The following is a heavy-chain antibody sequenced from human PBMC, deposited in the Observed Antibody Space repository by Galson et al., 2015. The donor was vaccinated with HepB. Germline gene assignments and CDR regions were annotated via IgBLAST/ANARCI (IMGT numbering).Heavy chain of an antibody. Sequence: SVKVSCKAFGYTLTRYNFNWVRQAPGQGLEWMGWISAYNGNTKYAQKFQGRVTMTTDTSTSTAYLELRSLRSDDTAVYYCARAIKLLWFGGDLDYYGMDVWGQGTTVTVSS. CDR1: GYTLTRYN. CDR2: ISAYNGNT. V-gene: IGHV1-18*04. J-gene: IGHJ6*02. CDR3: ARAIKLLWFGGDLDYYGMDV. D-gene: IGHD3-10*01.